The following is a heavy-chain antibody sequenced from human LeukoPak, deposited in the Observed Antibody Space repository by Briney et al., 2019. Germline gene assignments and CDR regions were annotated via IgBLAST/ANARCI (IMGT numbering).Heavy chain of an antibody. CDR1: GCSISRYY. CDR2: SYYRGST. V-gene: IGHV4-59*01. CDR3: ASRTPAGNYDLWTGYYSPFGYSDY. Sequence: PSETLSLTCTVSGCSISRYYWSGIRQPPARGLEWIGDSYYRGSTNYNPSLMSRVTISVDTSKNQFSLKLRSVTAADTAVYYCASRTPAGNYDLWTGYYSPFGYSDYWGQGTLVTVS. D-gene: IGHD3-3*01. J-gene: IGHJ4*02.